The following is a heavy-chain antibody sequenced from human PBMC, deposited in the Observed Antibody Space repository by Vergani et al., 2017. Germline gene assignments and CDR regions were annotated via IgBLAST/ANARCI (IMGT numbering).Heavy chain of an antibody. Sequence: QVQLQQWGAGLLKPSETLSLTCAVYGGSFSGYHWSWIRQPPGKGLEWIGEINHSGSTNYNPSLKSRVTISVDTSKNQFSLKLSSVTAADTAVYYCARRYCSSTSGSFDYWGQGTLVTVTA. V-gene: IGHV4-34*01. CDR3: ARRYCSSTSGSFDY. J-gene: IGHJ4*02. CDR1: GGSFSGYH. D-gene: IGHD2-2*01. CDR2: INHSGST.